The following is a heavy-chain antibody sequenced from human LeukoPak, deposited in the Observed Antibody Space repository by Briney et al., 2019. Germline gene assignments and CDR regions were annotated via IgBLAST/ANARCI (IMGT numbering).Heavy chain of an antibody. V-gene: IGHV4-59*01. J-gene: IGHJ6*02. D-gene: IGHD3-10*01. Sequence: KASETLSLTCTVSGGSISSYYWSWIRQPPGKGLEWIGYIYYSGSTNYNPSLKSRVTISVDTSKNQFSLKLSSVTAADTAVYYCARAYHYGSGSYYPYYYYYYGMDVWGQGTTVTVSS. CDR3: ARAYHYGSGSYYPYYYYYYGMDV. CDR1: GGSISSYY. CDR2: IYYSGST.